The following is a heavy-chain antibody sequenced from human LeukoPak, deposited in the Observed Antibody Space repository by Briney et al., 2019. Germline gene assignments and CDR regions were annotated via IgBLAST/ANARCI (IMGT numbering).Heavy chain of an antibody. CDR1: GGSISSGDYY. D-gene: IGHD3-3*01. Sequence: SETLSLTCTVSGGSISSGDYYWSWIRQPPGKGLEWIGSIYHSGSTYYNPSLKSRVTISVDTSKNQFSLKLSSVTAADTAVYYCARANYDFWSGYYPLDYWGQGTLVTVSP. CDR2: IYHSGST. J-gene: IGHJ4*02. V-gene: IGHV4-39*07. CDR3: ARANYDFWSGYYPLDY.